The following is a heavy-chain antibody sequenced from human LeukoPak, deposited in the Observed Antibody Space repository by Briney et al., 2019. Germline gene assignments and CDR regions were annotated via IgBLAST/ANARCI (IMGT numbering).Heavy chain of an antibody. D-gene: IGHD2-2*01. CDR2: ISGSGGST. CDR1: GFTFSSYA. J-gene: IGHJ4*02. Sequence: GGPLRLSCAASGFTFSSYAMSWVRQAPGKGREWVSAISGSGGSTYYADSVKGRFTISRDNSKNTLYLQMNSLRAEDTAVYYCAKGFAYQLPHSTFDYWGQGTLVTVSS. CDR3: AKGFAYQLPHSTFDY. V-gene: IGHV3-23*01.